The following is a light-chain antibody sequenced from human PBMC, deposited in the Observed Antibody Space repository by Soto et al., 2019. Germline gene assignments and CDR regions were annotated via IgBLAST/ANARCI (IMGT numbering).Light chain of an antibody. CDR2: VNN. CDR1: SSNIGAGYD. Sequence: QSVLTQPPSVSGAPGQRVTISCTGSSSNIGAGYDVHWYQQSPGTAPKLLIYVNNNRPSGVPDRFSGSKSGTSASLAITGLRAGDEADYYCQSYDSSLSGYVFGTGTKVTVL. J-gene: IGLJ1*01. V-gene: IGLV1-40*01. CDR3: QSYDSSLSGYV.